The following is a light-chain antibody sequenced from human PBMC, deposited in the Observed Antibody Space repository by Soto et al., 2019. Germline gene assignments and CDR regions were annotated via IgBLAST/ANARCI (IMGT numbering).Light chain of an antibody. V-gene: IGKV1-5*01. CDR2: DAS. CDR1: QSISSW. CDR3: QQYNSYPRT. Sequence: DIPMPQSPSTLSASVGDRVTITCRASQSISSWLAWYQQKQGKAPKLLIYDASSLESGVPSRFSGSGSGTEFILTISSLQPDDFATYYCQQYNSYPRTFGQGTKVEIK. J-gene: IGKJ1*01.